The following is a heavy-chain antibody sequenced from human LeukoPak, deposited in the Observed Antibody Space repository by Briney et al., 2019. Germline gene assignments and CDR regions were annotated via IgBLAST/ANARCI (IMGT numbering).Heavy chain of an antibody. J-gene: IGHJ4*02. V-gene: IGHV4-34*01. CDR1: GGSFSGYY. Sequence: NTSETLSLTCAVYGGSFSGYYWSWIRQPPGKGLEWIGEINHSGSTNYNPSLKSRVTISVDTSKNQFSLKLSSVTAADTAVYYCARRLFLGYCSSTSCYRSQLYYFDYWGQGTLVTVSS. CDR2: INHSGST. CDR3: ARRLFLGYCSSTSCYRSQLYYFDY. D-gene: IGHD2-2*01.